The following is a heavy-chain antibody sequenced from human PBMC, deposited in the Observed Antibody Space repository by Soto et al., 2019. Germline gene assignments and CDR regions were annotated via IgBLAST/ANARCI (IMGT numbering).Heavy chain of an antibody. Sequence: QLQLQESGSGLVKPSQTLSLTCAVSGGSISSGGYSWSWIRQPPGKGLEWIGYIYHSGSTYYNPSLKSRLTISVDRSKNQFSLKLSSVTAADTAVYYCARGRYYDSSGYQPPLDYWGQGTLVTVSS. CDR3: ARGRYYDSSGYQPPLDY. CDR2: IYHSGST. V-gene: IGHV4-30-2*01. CDR1: GGSISSGGYS. J-gene: IGHJ4*02. D-gene: IGHD3-22*01.